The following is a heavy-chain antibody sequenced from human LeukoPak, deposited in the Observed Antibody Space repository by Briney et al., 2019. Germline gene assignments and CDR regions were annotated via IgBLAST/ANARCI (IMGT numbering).Heavy chain of an antibody. V-gene: IGHV3-53*01. D-gene: IGHD5-12*01. CDR1: GFTVSTHY. J-gene: IGHJ4*02. CDR2: IDTADKT. Sequence: GGSLRLSCAASGFTVSTHYMNWVRQAPGKGLEWVSVIDTADKTYYAASWKGRLPISSDNSNNPEFLQLNSVRAEDTAVYYGARRGGYSGHDFGGGIEGYFDYWGQGTVVTVSS. CDR3: ARRGGYSGHDFGGGIEGYFDY.